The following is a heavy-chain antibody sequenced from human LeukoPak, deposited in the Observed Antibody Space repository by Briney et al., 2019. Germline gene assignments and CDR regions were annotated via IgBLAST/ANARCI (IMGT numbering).Heavy chain of an antibody. CDR1: GFTFNTYT. D-gene: IGHD6-13*01. CDR2: ISGSRGII. Sequence: GGSLRLSCAASGFTFNTYTMNWVRQAPGKGLEWVSYISGSRGIIDYADSVRGRFTISRDNAKNSLYLQMNSLRAEDTAVYYCARGPLIAAAGTWWGQGTLVTVSS. J-gene: IGHJ4*02. CDR3: ARGPLIAAAGTW. V-gene: IGHV3-48*01.